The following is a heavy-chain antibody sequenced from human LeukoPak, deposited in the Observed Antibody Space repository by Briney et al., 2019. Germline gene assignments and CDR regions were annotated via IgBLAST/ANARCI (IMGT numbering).Heavy chain of an antibody. V-gene: IGHV3-33*01. CDR2: IWYDGSNK. D-gene: IGHD6-19*01. J-gene: IGHJ4*02. CDR3: ARDNGHSSGWYYFDY. Sequence: PGGSLRLSCAASGFTFSSYGMHWVRQAPGEGLEWVAVIWYDGSNKYYADSVKGRFTISRDNSKNTLYLQMNSLRAEDTAVYYCARDNGHSSGWYYFDYWGQGTLVTVSS. CDR1: GFTFSSYG.